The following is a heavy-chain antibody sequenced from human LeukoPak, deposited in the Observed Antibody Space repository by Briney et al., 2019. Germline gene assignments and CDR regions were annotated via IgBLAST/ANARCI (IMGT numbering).Heavy chain of an antibody. CDR3: ARTDYGDCYFDY. CDR2: ISAYNGNT. CDR1: GYTFTSYG. Sequence: ASAKVSCKASGYTFTSYGISWVRQAPGQGLEWMGWISAYNGNTNYAQKLQGRVTMTTDTSTSTAYMELRSLRSDDTAVYYCARTDYGDCYFDYWGQGTLVTVSS. D-gene: IGHD4-17*01. V-gene: IGHV1-18*01. J-gene: IGHJ4*02.